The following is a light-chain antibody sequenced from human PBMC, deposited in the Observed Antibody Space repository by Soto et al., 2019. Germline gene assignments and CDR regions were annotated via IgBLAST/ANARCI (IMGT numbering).Light chain of an antibody. CDR3: QQRSNSWT. V-gene: IGKV3-11*01. CDR1: QSVGSY. CDR2: GAS. J-gene: IGKJ1*01. Sequence: EIVLTQSPATLSLSPGERATLSCRASQSVGSYLAWYQQKSGQAPSLLIHGASNRATGIPARFSGSGSGTDFTLTISSLEPEDFAVYYCQQRSNSWTFGQGTKVDIK.